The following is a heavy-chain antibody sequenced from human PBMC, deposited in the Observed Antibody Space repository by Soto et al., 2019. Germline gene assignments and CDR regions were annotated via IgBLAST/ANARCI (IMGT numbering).Heavy chain of an antibody. CDR3: AREGFCGDHPIDY. D-gene: IGHD4-17*01. J-gene: IGHJ4*02. CDR2: ISSSSSYI. Sequence: EVQLVESGGGLVKPGGSLRLSCAASGFTFSSYSMNWVRQAPGKGLEWVSSISSSSSYIYYADSVKGRFTISRDNAKNSLYLQMNSLRAEDTAVYYCAREGFCGDHPIDYWGQGTLVTVSS. V-gene: IGHV3-21*01. CDR1: GFTFSSYS.